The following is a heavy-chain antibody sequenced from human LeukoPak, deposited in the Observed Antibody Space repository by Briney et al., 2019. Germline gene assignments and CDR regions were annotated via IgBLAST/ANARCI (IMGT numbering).Heavy chain of an antibody. D-gene: IGHD1-26*01. CDR3: ARGPGLVGATRRPFDY. V-gene: IGHV1-18*01. Sequence: ASVKVSCKASGYTFTSYGISWVRQAPGQGLEWMGWISAYNGNTNYAQKLQGRVTMTTDTSTSTAYMELRSLGSDDTAVYYCARGPGLVGATRRPFDYWGQGTLVTVSS. CDR2: ISAYNGNT. CDR1: GYTFTSYG. J-gene: IGHJ4*02.